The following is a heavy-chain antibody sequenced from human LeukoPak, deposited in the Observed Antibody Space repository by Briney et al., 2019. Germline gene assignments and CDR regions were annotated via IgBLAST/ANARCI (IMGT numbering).Heavy chain of an antibody. CDR3: VKEAYYGWGSSPTFYFDY. V-gene: IGHV3-30*04. J-gene: IGHJ4*02. D-gene: IGHD3-10*01. Sequence: PGRSLRLSCVASGFSFSDSVIHWVRQAPGKGLEWVAVISHDVKTTYYADSAKGRFTISRDNSRNTVFLQMNRLRPEDTAVYYCVKEAYYGWGSSPTFYFDYWGQGTRVTVSS. CDR2: ISHDVKTT. CDR1: GFSFSDSV.